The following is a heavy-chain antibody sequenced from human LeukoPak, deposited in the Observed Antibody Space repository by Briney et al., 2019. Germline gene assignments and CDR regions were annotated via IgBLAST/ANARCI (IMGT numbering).Heavy chain of an antibody. CDR2: ISGSGGST. Sequence: GGSLRLSCAASGFTFSSYAMSWVRQAPGKGLEWVSAISGSGGSTYYADAVKGRFTISRDNSKNTLYLQMNSLRAEDTAVYYCAKDCDSSRDCYWGQGTLVTVSS. D-gene: IGHD6-13*01. CDR3: AKDCDSSRDCY. CDR1: GFTFSSYA. V-gene: IGHV3-23*01. J-gene: IGHJ4*02.